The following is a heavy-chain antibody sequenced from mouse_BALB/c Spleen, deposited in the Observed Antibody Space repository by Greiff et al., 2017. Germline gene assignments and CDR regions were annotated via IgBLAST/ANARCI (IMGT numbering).Heavy chain of an antibody. CDR3: ARDPYYGCGCAY. CDR2: IRNKANGYTT. CDR1: GFTFTDYY. D-gene: IGHD1-2*01. J-gene: IGHJ3*01. Sequence: EVKVEESGGGLVQPGGSLRLSCATSGFTFTDYYMSWVRQPPGKALEWLGFIRNKANGYTTEYSASVKGRVTISRDNAQSILYLQMHTLRAEDSATDYCARDPYYGCGCAYWGQGTLVTVSA. V-gene: IGHV7-3*02.